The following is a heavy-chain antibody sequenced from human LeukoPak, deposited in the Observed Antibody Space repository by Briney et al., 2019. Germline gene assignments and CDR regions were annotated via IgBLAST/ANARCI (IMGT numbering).Heavy chain of an antibody. D-gene: IGHD6-6*01. CDR3: ARIRRQLGTYSYYYYMDV. J-gene: IGHJ6*03. CDR2: IYTTGST. V-gene: IGHV4-61*02. CDR1: GGSISSGGYY. Sequence: PSQTLSLTCTVSGGSISSGGYYWSWIRQPAGKGLEWIGRIYTTGSTKYNPSLKSRVTISVDTSKNQFSLKLSSVTAADSAIYYCARIRRQLGTYSYYYYMDVWGKGATVTVSS.